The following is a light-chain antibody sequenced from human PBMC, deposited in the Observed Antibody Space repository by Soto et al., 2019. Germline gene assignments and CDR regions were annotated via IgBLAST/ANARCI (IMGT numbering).Light chain of an antibody. Sequence: EIVITQSPATLSLSPGERATLSCRASQRISSKLAWYQQKPGQAPRLLIYDTSTRATGIPDRFSGSGSGTEFTLTISSLQSEDFAIYHCQQYDNKPPITFGQGTRLEIK. CDR1: QRISSK. V-gene: IGKV3D-15*01. CDR3: QQYDNKPPIT. CDR2: DTS. J-gene: IGKJ5*01.